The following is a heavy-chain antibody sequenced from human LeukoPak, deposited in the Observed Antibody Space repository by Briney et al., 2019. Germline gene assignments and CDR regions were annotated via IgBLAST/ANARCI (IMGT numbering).Heavy chain of an antibody. CDR3: AKATPYYSYYYYMDV. V-gene: IGHV3-9*01. J-gene: IGHJ6*03. Sequence: GGSLRLSCAASGFTFDDYAMHWVRQAPGKGLEWVSGISWNSGSIGYADSVKGRFTISRDNAKNSLYLQMNSLRAEDTALYYCAKATPYYSYYYYMDVWGKGTTVTISS. CDR2: ISWNSGSI. CDR1: GFTFDDYA.